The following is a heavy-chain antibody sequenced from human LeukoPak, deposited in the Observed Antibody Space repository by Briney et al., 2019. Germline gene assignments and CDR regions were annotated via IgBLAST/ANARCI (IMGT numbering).Heavy chain of an antibody. CDR1: GGSISSGGYY. V-gene: IGHV4-31*03. D-gene: IGHD2-15*01. CDR3: ARGYCSGGSCYSRVFDY. J-gene: IGHJ4*02. Sequence: SQTLSLTCTVSGGSISSGGYYWSWIRQHPGKGLEWIGYIYYSGSTYYNPSLKSRVTISVDTSKNQFSLKLSSVTAADTAVYYCARGYCSGGSCYSRVFDYWGQGTLVTVSS. CDR2: IYYSGST.